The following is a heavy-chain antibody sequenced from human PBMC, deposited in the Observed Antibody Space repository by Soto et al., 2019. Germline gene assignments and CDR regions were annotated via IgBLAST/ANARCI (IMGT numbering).Heavy chain of an antibody. J-gene: IGHJ4*02. Sequence: QVQLVESGGGVVQPGRSLRLSCAASGFNLSNYGMHWVRQAPGQGLEWVSVIWYDGSSTYYAESAKGRFTISRDISKNTLYLQMNSQRAEDTAVYYCAREHASGKYNIEHWGQGTLVTVS. V-gene: IGHV3-33*01. CDR1: GFNLSNYG. CDR3: AREHASGKYNIEH. CDR2: IWYDGSST. D-gene: IGHD6-19*01.